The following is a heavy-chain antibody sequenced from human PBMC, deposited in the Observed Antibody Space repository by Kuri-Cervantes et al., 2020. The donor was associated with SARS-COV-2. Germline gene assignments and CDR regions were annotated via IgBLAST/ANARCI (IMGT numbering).Heavy chain of an antibody. D-gene: IGHD6-13*01. Sequence: KISCKASGGTFSSYAISWVRQAPGQGLEWMGGIIPIFGTADYAQKFQGRVTITADESTSTAYMELSSLRSEDTAVYYCAGLTFYSLVPQWGQGTLVTVSS. CDR3: AGLTFYSLVPQ. V-gene: IGHV1-69*01. J-gene: IGHJ4*02. CDR1: GGTFSSYA. CDR2: IIPIFGTA.